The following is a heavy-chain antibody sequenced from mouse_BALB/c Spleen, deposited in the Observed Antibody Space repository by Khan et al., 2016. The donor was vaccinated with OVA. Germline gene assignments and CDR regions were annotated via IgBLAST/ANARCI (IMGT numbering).Heavy chain of an antibody. D-gene: IGHD2-10*01. V-gene: IGHV2-6-1*01. CDR3: ARQPYYHYNIMDY. Sequence: QVQLKESGPGLVAPSQSLSITCTISGFSLTNYGIHWVRQPPGKGLEWLVVIWSDGSTTYNSALKSSLTIRKDNSKSQVFLKMNSLQTDDTAVYFCARQPYYHYNIMDYWGQGTSVTVSS. CDR1: GFSLTNYG. CDR2: IWSDGST. J-gene: IGHJ4*01.